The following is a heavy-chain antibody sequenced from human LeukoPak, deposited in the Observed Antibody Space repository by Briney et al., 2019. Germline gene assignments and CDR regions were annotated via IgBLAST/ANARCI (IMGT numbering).Heavy chain of an antibody. CDR2: ITGSGDNT. CDR1: GLTLSSHA. J-gene: IGHJ4*02. CDR3: ANWFSSTNGY. V-gene: IGHV3-23*01. Sequence: GGSLRLSCAASGLTLSSHATICVRHAPGKARVAVTTITGSGDNTFYADSVKGGFTISRDNSKNTLYLQMNSVRAEDTAIYYCANWFSSTNGYWGQGTLVTVSS. D-gene: IGHD6-13*01.